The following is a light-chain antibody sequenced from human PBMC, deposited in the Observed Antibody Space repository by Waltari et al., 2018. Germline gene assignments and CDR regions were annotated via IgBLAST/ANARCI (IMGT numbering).Light chain of an antibody. CDR3: SSYAGSDTYM. CDR2: DVS. V-gene: IGLV2-11*01. Sequence: QAALTQPPSVSGSPGQSVTISCTGSSSDIGAYNYVSWYQQHPGKAPKVMIYDVSKRPSGVSDRFSGSKSGNTASLTISGLQTEDEADYYCSSYAGSDTYMFGVGTRLTVL. CDR1: SSDIGAYNY. J-gene: IGLJ3*02.